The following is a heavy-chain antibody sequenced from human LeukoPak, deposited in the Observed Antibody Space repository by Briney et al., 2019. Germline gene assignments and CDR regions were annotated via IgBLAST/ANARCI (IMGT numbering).Heavy chain of an antibody. V-gene: IGHV3-33*01. CDR2: IWYDGSNK. J-gene: IGHJ6*02. D-gene: IGHD1-26*01. CDR1: GFTFSNYG. Sequence: GRSLRLSCAASGFTFSNYGMHWVRQAPGKGLEWVAVIWYDGSNKYYVDSVKGRFTISRDNSKNTLYLQMNSLRAEDTAVYYCARVVEPTADYYYYGMDVWGQGTTVTVSS. CDR3: ARVVEPTADYYYYGMDV.